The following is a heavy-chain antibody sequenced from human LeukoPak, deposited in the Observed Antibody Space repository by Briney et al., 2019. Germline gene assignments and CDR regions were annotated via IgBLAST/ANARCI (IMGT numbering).Heavy chain of an antibody. CDR3: ARVGSSGLEFDY. CDR2: ISSSSSTI. D-gene: IGHD6-19*01. CDR1: GFTFSSHS. J-gene: IGHJ4*02. Sequence: PGGSLRLSCGASGFTFSSHSMSWVRQAPGKGLEWVSYISSSSSTIYYADSVKGRFTISRDNARKSQYLQMNSLRDEDTAVYYCARVGSSGLEFDYWGQGTPATVSS. V-gene: IGHV3-48*02.